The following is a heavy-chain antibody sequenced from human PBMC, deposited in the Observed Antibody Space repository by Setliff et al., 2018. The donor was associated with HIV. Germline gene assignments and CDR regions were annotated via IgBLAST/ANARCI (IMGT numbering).Heavy chain of an antibody. CDR2: IDHSGST. Sequence: PSETLSLTCAVYGGSFSGYYWSWIRQPPGKGLEWIGEIDHSGSTNYNPSLRSRVIMSADTPKRQFSLNLTSLTAGDTAVYYCARGTKGSRWSVTRINWFDTWGQGTLVTVSS. V-gene: IGHV4-34*01. D-gene: IGHD6-13*01. CDR3: ARGTKGSRWSVTRINWFDT. J-gene: IGHJ5*02. CDR1: GGSFSGYY.